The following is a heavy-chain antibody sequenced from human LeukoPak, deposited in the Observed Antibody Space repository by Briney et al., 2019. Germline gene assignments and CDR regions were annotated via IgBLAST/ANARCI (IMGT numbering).Heavy chain of an antibody. CDR2: INPNSGGT. CDR3: ARDPTYYYDSSASGGWFDP. Sequence: WASVKVSCKASGYTFTGYYMHWVRQAPGQGLEWMGWINPNSGGTNYAQKFQGRVTMTRDTSISTAYMELSRLRFDDTAVYYCARDPTYYYDSSASGGWFDPWGQGTLVTVSS. J-gene: IGHJ5*02. D-gene: IGHD3-22*01. CDR1: GYTFTGYY. V-gene: IGHV1-2*02.